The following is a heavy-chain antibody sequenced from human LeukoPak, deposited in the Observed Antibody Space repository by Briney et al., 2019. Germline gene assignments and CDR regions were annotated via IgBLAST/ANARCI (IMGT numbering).Heavy chain of an antibody. J-gene: IGHJ4*02. CDR1: GFTFTTYS. V-gene: IGHV3-21*06. Sequence: KPGGSLRLSRAASGFTFTTYSMNWVRQAPGKGLEWVSSISSSSSYIYYADSVKGRFIISRDNAKDSLYLQMNSLRVEDTAVYYCLRGDRRDYWGQGTLVTVSS. CDR3: LRGDRRDY. CDR2: ISSSSSYI.